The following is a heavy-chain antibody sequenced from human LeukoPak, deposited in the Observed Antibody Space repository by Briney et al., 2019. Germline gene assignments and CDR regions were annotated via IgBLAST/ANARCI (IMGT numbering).Heavy chain of an antibody. CDR1: GFTFSTYD. CDR2: IGTAGDT. V-gene: IGHV3-13*04. J-gene: IGHJ6*03. CDR3: ARGGDFGYSYGGYYYMDV. D-gene: IGHD5-18*01. Sequence: PGGSLRLSCAASGFTFSTYDMHWVRHATGKRLEWVSTIGTAGDTYYLDSVKDRFTISRENSKNSLYLQMNSLTVGGTAVYDCARGGDFGYSYGGYYYMDVWGKGTTVIVSS.